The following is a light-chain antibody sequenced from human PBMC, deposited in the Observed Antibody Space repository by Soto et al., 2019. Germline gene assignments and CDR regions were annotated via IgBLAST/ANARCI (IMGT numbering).Light chain of an antibody. CDR2: DVT. Sequence: QSALTQPPSASVAPGQSVTISGTGTSSDVCGYNYVSWYQQHPGKAPKHMIYDVTRVPSVVPDRFSASKSGNTASLTVSGLQAEDEADYYGSSSAGSNTWVFGGGTKLTVL. J-gene: IGLJ3*02. CDR1: SSDVCGYNY. CDR3: SSSAGSNTWV. V-gene: IGLV2-8*01.